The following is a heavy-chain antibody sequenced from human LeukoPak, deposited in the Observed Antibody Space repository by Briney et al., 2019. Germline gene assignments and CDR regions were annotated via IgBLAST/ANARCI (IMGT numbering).Heavy chain of an antibody. J-gene: IGHJ6*03. V-gene: IGHV3-20*04. CDR1: GFTFDDYG. CDR2: INWNSDST. CDR3: ARRESSYQNYYYYYHMDV. Sequence: PGGSLRLSCAASGFTFDDYGMSWVRQAPGKGLEWVSDINWNSDSTGYADSVKGRFTISRDNAKNSLYLQMNSLRAEDTALYYCARRESSYQNYYYYYHMDVWGKGTTVTVSS. D-gene: IGHD3-16*02.